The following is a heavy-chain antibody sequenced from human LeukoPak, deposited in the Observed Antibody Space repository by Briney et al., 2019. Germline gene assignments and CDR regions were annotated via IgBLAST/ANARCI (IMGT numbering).Heavy chain of an antibody. CDR1: GYTFTAYY. J-gene: IGHJ4*02. CDR3: ARDQSTSFDTSLHFDF. D-gene: IGHD3-9*01. CDR2: INPNSGGT. V-gene: IGHV1-2*02. Sequence: ASVKVSCKASGYTFTAYYMHWVRQAPGQGLEWVGWINPNSGGTNYAQKFQGRVTMTRDTSISTAYMELNSLRSDDTAVYYCARDQSTSFDTSLHFDFWGQGALVTVSS.